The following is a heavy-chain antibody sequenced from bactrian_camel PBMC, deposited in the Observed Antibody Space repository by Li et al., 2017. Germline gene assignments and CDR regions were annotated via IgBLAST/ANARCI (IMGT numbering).Heavy chain of an antibody. CDR2: IRGTP. CDR3: ASGPLRTCAALPNT. D-gene: IGHD1*01. CDR1: EFTYNQQC. Sequence: HVQLVESGGGSVQAEGSLTLSCVGSEFTYNQQCMAWFRQAPGKAREGVSFIRGTPFYADSVRGRFTVFKDNAKRTLYLQMNNLTPEDSGMYFCASGPLRTCAALPNTWGQGTQVTVS. V-gene: IGHV3S60*01. J-gene: IGHJ4*01.